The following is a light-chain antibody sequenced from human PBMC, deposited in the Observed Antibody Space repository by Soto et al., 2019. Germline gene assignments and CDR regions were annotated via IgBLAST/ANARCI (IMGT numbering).Light chain of an antibody. J-gene: IGKJ2*01. V-gene: IGKV1-39*01. CDR3: QQSYSTPGYT. Sequence: DIQMTQSPSSLSASVGDRVTITCRASQSIGRYLNWYQQKPGKAPKVLIYAASSLQSGVPSRFSGIGSGTDFTLTISSLQPEDFATYYCQQSYSTPGYTFGQGTKLEIK. CDR1: QSIGRY. CDR2: AAS.